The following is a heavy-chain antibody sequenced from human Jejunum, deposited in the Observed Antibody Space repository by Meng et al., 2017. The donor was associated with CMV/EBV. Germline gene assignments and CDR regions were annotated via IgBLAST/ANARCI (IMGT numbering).Heavy chain of an antibody. V-gene: IGHV3-73*01. D-gene: IGHD4-11*01. CDR3: TRLDEDSRTVTKSFDY. J-gene: IGHJ4*02. CDR2: IRSKGNNYAT. CDR1: DSA. Sequence: DSAVHGVRQASGKGLEWVGRIRSKGNNYATAYAASVKGRFTISRDDSQNTASLQMNSLKTEDTALYYCTRLDEDSRTVTKSFDYWGQGALVTVSS.